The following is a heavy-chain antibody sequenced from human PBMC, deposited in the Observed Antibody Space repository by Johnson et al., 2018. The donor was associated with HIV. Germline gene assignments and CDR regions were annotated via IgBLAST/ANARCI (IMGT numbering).Heavy chain of an antibody. CDR1: GFTFSSYG. CDR2: ISYDGSDK. D-gene: IGHD6-6*01. V-gene: IGHV3-30*18. Sequence: VQLVESGGGVVQPGRSLRLSCAASGFTFSSYGMHWVRQAPGQGLEWAAVISYDGSDKYYADAVKGRFTISRDNSKNTLYLQMNSLRAEDTAVYYCAKVLGYSSSSRDAFDIWGQGTMVTVSS. J-gene: IGHJ3*02. CDR3: AKVLGYSSSSRDAFDI.